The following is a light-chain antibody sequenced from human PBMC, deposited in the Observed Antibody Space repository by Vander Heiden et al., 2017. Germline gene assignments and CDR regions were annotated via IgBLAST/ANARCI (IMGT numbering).Light chain of an antibody. CDR1: PSSLFQGRTETH. V-gene: IGKV4-1*01. CDR2: SAG. CDR3: HQYYDTPDT. J-gene: IGKJ2*01. Sequence: DVVMTPSPHPPAVSRLERTTTNCHSGPSSLFQGRTETHLAWYQQKPGLPPRLLISSAGTREAGVPDRFSGSGSGTDFTLTISRLQAEDVAVYYCHQYYDTPDTFGQGTRLEI.